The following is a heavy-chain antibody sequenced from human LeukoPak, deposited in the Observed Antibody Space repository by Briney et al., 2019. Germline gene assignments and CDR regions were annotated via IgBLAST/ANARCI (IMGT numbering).Heavy chain of an antibody. CDR3: AKSVVNSGTYIPFDY. D-gene: IGHD1-26*01. J-gene: IGHJ4*02. CDR1: GFTFSSYW. Sequence: GGSLRLSCAASGFTFSSYWMHWVRQAPGKGLVWVSRINSDGSSTSYADSVKGRFTIPRDKSTNTVYLQMSSLRAEDTAFYYCAKSVVNSGTYIPFDYWGQGTLVTVSS. V-gene: IGHV3-74*01. CDR2: INSDGSST.